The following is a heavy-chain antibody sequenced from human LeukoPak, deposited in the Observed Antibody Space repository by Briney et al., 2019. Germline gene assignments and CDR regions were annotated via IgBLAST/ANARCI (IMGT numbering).Heavy chain of an antibody. J-gene: IGHJ4*02. CDR3: ARRDSYGYYFDY. CDR1: GGSISSSSYY. CDR2: IYYSGST. D-gene: IGHD5-18*01. Sequence: SDTLSLTCTVSGGSISSSSYYWGWIRQPPGKGLEWIGSIYYSGSTYYNPSLKSRVTISVDTSKNQFSLKLSSVTAADTAVYYCARRDSYGYYFDYWGQGTLVTVSS. V-gene: IGHV4-39*01.